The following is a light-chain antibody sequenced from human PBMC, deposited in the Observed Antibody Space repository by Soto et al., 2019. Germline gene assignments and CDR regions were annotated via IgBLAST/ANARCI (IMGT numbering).Light chain of an antibody. CDR2: GVY. CDR1: QTGNNNY. J-gene: IGKJ1*01. CDR3: HQYGDSQGT. V-gene: IGKV3-20*01. Sequence: IVLTQSPGTLSLSPGERATLSCRASQTGNNNYLAWDQHKSGQAPRLLIYGVYTRASGIPDRFSGRGSGTEFTIIITRLEPDDSALYFCHQYGDSQGTFGQGTNVEIK.